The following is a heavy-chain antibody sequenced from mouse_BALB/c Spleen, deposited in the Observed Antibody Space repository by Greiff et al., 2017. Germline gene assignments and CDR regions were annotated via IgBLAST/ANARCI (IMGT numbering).Heavy chain of an antibody. V-gene: IGHV5-9-4*01. J-gene: IGHJ3*01. D-gene: IGHD2-1*01. CDR3: ARDKGNYVFAY. CDR1: GFTFSSYA. Sequence: EVQLVESGGGLVKPGGSLKLSCAASGFTFSSYAMSWVRQSPEKRLEWVAEISSGGSYTYYPDTVTGRFTISRDNAKNTLYLEMSSLRSEDTAMYYCARDKGNYVFAYWGQGTLVTVSA. CDR2: ISSGGSYT.